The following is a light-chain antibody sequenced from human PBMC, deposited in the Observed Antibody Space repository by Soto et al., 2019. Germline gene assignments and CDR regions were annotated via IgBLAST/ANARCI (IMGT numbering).Light chain of an antibody. CDR3: QHFDTSLWT. Sequence: EIVFTHSPGTLSLYPGERATLSCRASQSVRSSYLAWYQQKPGQAPRLLIYGASSRATGIPDRFSGSGSGTDFTLTISRLEPEDFAVYFCQHFDTSLWTFAPGTKVHIK. CDR2: GAS. J-gene: IGKJ1*01. CDR1: QSVRSSY. V-gene: IGKV3-20*01.